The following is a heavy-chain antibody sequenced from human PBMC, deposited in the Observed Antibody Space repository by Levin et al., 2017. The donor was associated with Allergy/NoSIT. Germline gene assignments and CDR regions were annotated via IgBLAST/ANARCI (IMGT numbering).Heavy chain of an antibody. D-gene: IGHD3-22*01. Sequence: GESLKISCKGSGYSFTSYWIGWVRQMPGKGLEWMGIIYPGDSDTRYSPSFQGQVTISADKSISTAYLQWSSLKASDTAMYYCARRRYYYDSSGYLATSAFDIWGQGTMVTVSS. J-gene: IGHJ3*02. CDR2: IYPGDSDT. CDR3: ARRRYYYDSSGYLATSAFDI. V-gene: IGHV5-51*01. CDR1: GYSFTSYW.